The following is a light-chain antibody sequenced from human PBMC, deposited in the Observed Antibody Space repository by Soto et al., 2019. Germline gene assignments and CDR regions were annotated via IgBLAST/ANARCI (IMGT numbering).Light chain of an antibody. J-gene: IGLJ3*02. CDR2: STS. CDR3: LLYYGAARV. CDR1: NGAVTSGYY. Sequence: QSVVRHERSLTFSPGWTVTLTCASSNGAVTSGYYPNWFQQKPGQAPSALIYSTSNKHSWTPARFSGSLLGGKAALTLSGVQPEEEAQYYCLLYYGAARVFGGGTQLTVL. V-gene: IGLV7-43*01.